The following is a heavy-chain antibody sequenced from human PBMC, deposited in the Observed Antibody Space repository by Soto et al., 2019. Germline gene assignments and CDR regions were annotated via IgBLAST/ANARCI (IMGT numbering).Heavy chain of an antibody. V-gene: IGHV3-23*01. J-gene: IGHJ6*02. CDR1: GFTFSDCA. D-gene: IGHD6-13*01. CDR2: ISGSGDTT. CDR3: ARDRARGSSSWLYYYYGMDV. Sequence: GGSLRLSCAASGFTFSDCAMSWVRQAPGKGLEWVSGISGSGDTTWYADSVKGRFTLSRDNSKNTLYLQMNSLRAEDTAVYYCARDRARGSSSWLYYYYGMDVWGQGTTVTVSS.